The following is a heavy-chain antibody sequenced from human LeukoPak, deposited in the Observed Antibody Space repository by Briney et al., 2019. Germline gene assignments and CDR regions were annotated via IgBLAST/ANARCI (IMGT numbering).Heavy chain of an antibody. CDR3: ARDLSVVVPADIRGEPLELPRGWFDP. CDR1: GFTFSDYY. J-gene: IGHJ5*02. D-gene: IGHD2-2*02. V-gene: IGHV3-11*01. CDR2: ISSSGSTI. Sequence: GGSLRLSCAASGFTFSDYYMSWIRQAPGKGLEWVSYISSSGSTIYYADSVKGRFTISRDNAKNSLYLQMNSLRAEDTAVYYCARDLSVVVPADIRGEPLELPRGWFDPWGQGTLVAVSS.